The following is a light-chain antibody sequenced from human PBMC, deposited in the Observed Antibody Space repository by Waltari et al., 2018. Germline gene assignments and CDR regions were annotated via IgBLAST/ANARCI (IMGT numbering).Light chain of an antibody. CDR1: SSDVGGYNY. J-gene: IGLJ1*01. Sequence: QSALTQPASVSGSPGQSITISCTGTSSDVGGYNYVSWYQQYPGKAPKLVIHDVSSRPSGISDRFSSSTSGNRAALSISVLQADDEADYYCSSYTASRLYGFGTGTNVTVL. V-gene: IGLV2-14*03. CDR2: DVS. CDR3: SSYTASRLYG.